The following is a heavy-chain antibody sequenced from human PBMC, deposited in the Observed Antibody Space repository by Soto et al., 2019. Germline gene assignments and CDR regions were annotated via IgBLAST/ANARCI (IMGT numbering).Heavy chain of an antibody. J-gene: IGHJ4*02. Sequence: QVQLQQWGAGLLKPSETLSLTCAVYDGSFSGYYWTWIRQPPGKGLEWIGEINHSGSTSYNPSLKSRVTISVDTAKNQVSLKLRSVTAADTAVYYCTRGRGRRTVITRVPYFDYWGQGTLVTVSS. V-gene: IGHV4-34*01. CDR1: DGSFSGYY. CDR3: TRGRGRRTVITRVPYFDY. D-gene: IGHD3-16*01. CDR2: INHSGST.